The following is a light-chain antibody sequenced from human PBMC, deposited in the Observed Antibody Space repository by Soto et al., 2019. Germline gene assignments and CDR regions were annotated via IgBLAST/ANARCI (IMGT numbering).Light chain of an antibody. V-gene: IGKV3-20*01. CDR2: GAS. CDR1: QSVSSSY. CDR3: QQDGSSPPIN. Sequence: EIVLTQSPGTLSLSPGERATLSCRASQSVSSSYLAWYQQKPGQAPRLLIYGASSKATGMPDRLMGSGSGTDFTIAISRLQPEDFAVYYCQQDGSSPPINFVQWTLLEIK. J-gene: IGKJ5*01.